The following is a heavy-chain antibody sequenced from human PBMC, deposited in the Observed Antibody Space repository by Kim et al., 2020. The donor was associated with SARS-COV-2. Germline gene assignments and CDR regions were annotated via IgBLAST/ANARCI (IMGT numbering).Heavy chain of an antibody. Sequence: GGSLRLSCAASGFTFSSYEMNWVRQAPGKGLEWVSYISSSGSTIYYADSVKGRFTISRDNAKNSLYLQMNSLRAEDTAVYYCARWAQEDHSITIFGVLPYYYYGMDVWGQGTTVTVSS. CDR3: ARWAQEDHSITIFGVLPYYYYGMDV. CDR2: ISSSGSTI. V-gene: IGHV3-48*03. J-gene: IGHJ6*02. D-gene: IGHD3-3*01. CDR1: GFTFSSYE.